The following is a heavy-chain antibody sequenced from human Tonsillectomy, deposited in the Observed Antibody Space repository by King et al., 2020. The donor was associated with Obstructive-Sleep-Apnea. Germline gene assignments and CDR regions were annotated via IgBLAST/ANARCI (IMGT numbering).Heavy chain of an antibody. J-gene: IGHJ6*02. CDR1: GGSLSSGSYY. D-gene: IGHD2-2*01. CDR2: IFYSGSA. CDR3: ARIMCSSSSCKYFYGLDV. Sequence: VQLQESGPGLVKPSQTLSLTCSVSGGSLSSGSYYWSWIRQHPGRGLEWIGYIFYSGSAYCNPSLKCRLTVSVDLSQNQFSLRLSSVTAADTAVYYCARIMCSSSSCKYFYGLDVWGLGTTVTVSS. V-gene: IGHV4-31*03.